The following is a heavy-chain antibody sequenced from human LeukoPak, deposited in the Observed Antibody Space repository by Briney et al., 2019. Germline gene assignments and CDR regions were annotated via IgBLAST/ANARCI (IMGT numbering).Heavy chain of an antibody. CDR1: GGSISSGGYY. V-gene: IGHV4-30-2*01. J-gene: IGHJ4*02. D-gene: IGHD1-14*01. CDR3: ARAMLKATSFDY. Sequence: SETLSLTCTVSGGSISSGGYYWSWIRQPPGKGLEWIGYIYHSGSTYYNPSLKSRVTISVDRSKNQFSLKLGSVTAADTAVYYCARAMLKATSFDYWGQGTLVTVSS. CDR2: IYHSGST.